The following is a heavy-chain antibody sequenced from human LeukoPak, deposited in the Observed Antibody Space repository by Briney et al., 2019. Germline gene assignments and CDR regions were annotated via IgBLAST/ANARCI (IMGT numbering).Heavy chain of an antibody. Sequence: SVKVSCKASGGTFSSYAISWVRQAPGQGLEWMGGIIPIFGTANYAQKFQGRVTITADESTSTAYMELRSLRSDDTAVYYCARALTMVRGVMRYWGQGTLVTVSS. D-gene: IGHD3-10*01. V-gene: IGHV1-69*01. CDR2: IIPIFGTA. CDR1: GGTFSSYA. CDR3: ARALTMVRGVMRY. J-gene: IGHJ4*02.